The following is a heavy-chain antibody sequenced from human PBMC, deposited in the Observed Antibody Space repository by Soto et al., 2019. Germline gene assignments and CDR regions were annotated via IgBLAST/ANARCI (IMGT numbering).Heavy chain of an antibody. D-gene: IGHD3-9*01. Sequence: PSETLSVTCTVAGGSISSYYWSWIRQPPGKGLEWIGYIYYSGSTNYNPSLKSRVTISVDTSKNQFSLKLSSVTAADTAVYYCASSYDILTPLDPWGQGTLVTVSS. V-gene: IGHV4-59*08. CDR2: IYYSGST. CDR1: GGSISSYY. CDR3: ASSYDILTPLDP. J-gene: IGHJ5*02.